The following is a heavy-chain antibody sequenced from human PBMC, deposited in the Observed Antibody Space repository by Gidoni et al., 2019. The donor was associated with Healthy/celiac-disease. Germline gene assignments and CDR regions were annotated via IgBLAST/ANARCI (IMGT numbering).Heavy chain of an antibody. V-gene: IGHV4-39*01. J-gene: IGHJ4*02. CDR2: IHYSGST. D-gene: IGHD1-26*01. CDR3: ARGEWELLLDY. Sequence: QLQLQESGPGLVQPSETLSLTCTVSGGSISSSNYYWGWIRQPPGKGLGWIGSIHYSGSTYYNPSLKSRVTISVDTSKHQFSLKLSSVTAADTAVYYCARGEWELLLDYWGQGTLVTVSS. CDR1: GGSISSSNYY.